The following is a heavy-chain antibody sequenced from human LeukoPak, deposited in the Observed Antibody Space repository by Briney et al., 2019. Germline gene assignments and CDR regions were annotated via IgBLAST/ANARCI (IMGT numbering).Heavy chain of an antibody. V-gene: IGHV4-38-2*02. CDR2: IHHSGST. D-gene: IGHD6-19*01. Sequence: PSETLSLTCAVSGYSISSGYYWGWIRQPPGKGLEWIGSIHHSGSTYYNPSLKSRVTVSVDTSKNQFSLRLSSVTAADTAVYYCAREARGGPVTGSLEYWGQGTLVTVSS. CDR1: GYSISSGYY. J-gene: IGHJ4*02. CDR3: AREARGGPVTGSLEY.